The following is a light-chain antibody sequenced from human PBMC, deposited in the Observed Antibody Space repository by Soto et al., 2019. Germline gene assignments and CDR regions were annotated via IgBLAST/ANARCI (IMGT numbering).Light chain of an antibody. Sequence: EIALSQSQVTLSVCPGARAILSFRASQSISINLAWYQQKPGQAPRLLIYAASNRATGVPARFSGSWSGTEFTLTISSLQSEDFAVYYCQQYNNWITFGQGTRLEI. CDR3: QQYNNWIT. CDR1: QSISIN. V-gene: IGKV3-15*01. J-gene: IGKJ5*01. CDR2: AAS.